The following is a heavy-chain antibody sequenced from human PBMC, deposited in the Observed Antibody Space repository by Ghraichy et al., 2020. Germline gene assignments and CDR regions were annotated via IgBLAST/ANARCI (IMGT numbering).Heavy chain of an antibody. CDR3: ARAALPTKFTIFGVAPYYFDY. CDR1: GGSISSYY. CDR2: IYYSGST. Sequence: SETLSLTCTVSGGSISSYYWSWIRQPPGKGLEWIGYIYYSGSTNYNPSLKSRVTISVDTSKNQFSLKLSSVTAADTAVYYCARAALPTKFTIFGVAPYYFDYWGQGTLVTVSS. D-gene: IGHD3-3*01. J-gene: IGHJ4*02. V-gene: IGHV4-59*01.